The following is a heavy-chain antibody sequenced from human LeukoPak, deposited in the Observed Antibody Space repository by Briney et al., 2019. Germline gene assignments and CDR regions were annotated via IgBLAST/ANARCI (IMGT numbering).Heavy chain of an antibody. V-gene: IGHV1-2*02. Sequence: ASVKVSCKASGYTFTGYYMHWVRQAPGQGLEWMGWINPNSGGTNYAQKFQGRVTMTRDTSISTAYMEPSRLRSDDTAVYYCARGFSSGWYDYFDYWGQGTLVTVSS. CDR2: INPNSGGT. CDR3: ARGFSSGWYDYFDY. J-gene: IGHJ4*02. CDR1: GYTFTGYY. D-gene: IGHD6-19*01.